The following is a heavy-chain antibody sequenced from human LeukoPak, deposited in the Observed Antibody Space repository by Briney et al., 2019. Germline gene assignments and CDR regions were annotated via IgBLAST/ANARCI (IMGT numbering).Heavy chain of an antibody. CDR1: GGSLSSETSS. CDR3: ARYPALRFLEWYIDY. V-gene: IGHV4-39*07. D-gene: IGHD3-3*01. CDR2: MYSGANT. Sequence: SETLSLSCSVSGGSLSSETSSWGWIRQPPGKRLDWIGTMYSGANTYYNPSLKSRVTISVDTSKNQFSLKLSSVTAADTAVYYCARYPALRFLEWYIDYWGQGTLVTVSS. J-gene: IGHJ4*02.